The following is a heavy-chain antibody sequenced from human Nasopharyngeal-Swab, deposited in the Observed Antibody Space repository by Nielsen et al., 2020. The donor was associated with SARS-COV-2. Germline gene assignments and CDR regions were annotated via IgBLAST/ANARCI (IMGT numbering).Heavy chain of an antibody. CDR1: GGSIGSSSYY. CDR3: TRGRYLGVYYYGMDV. V-gene: IGHV4-39*07. D-gene: IGHD1-26*01. Sequence: LSLTCTVSGGSIGSSSYYWGWIRQSPGKGLEWIGEIKYTGSTNYNPSLKSRVTMSIDTPKNQFSLKLSSVTAADTAMYFCTRGRYLGVYYYGMDVWGQGTTVTVSS. J-gene: IGHJ6*02. CDR2: IKYTGST.